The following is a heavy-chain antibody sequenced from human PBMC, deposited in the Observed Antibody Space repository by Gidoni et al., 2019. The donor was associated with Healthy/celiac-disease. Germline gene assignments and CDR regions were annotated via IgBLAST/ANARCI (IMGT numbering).Heavy chain of an antibody. J-gene: IGHJ5*02. CDR1: GGSISSGGYC. Sequence: QVQLHESGPGLVKPSQTLSLTCPVSGGSISSGGYCWICIRQHPGKGLEWIGYIYCRGSTYYNPSRKSRVTISVDTSKNQFSLKLSAVTAADTAVYYCARGPDGASYNWFDPWGQGTLVTVSS. CDR3: ARGPDGASYNWFDP. V-gene: IGHV4-31*03. CDR2: IYCRGST. D-gene: IGHD3-16*01.